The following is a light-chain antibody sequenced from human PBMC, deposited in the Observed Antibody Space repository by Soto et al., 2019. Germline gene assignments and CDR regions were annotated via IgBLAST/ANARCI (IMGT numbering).Light chain of an antibody. Sequence: SALTQPASVTGSPGQSVTISCTGTRSDIGAYDYVSWYQQHPGEAPKLMIYDVSNRPSGVSNRFSGSKSVNTASLTISGLQAEDEADYYCSSYTTSSTVLFGGGTKLTVL. V-gene: IGLV2-14*01. J-gene: IGLJ2*01. CDR2: DVS. CDR3: SSYTTSSTVL. CDR1: RSDIGAYDY.